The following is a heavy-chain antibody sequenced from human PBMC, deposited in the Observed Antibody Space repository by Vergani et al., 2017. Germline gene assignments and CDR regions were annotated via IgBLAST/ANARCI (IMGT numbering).Heavy chain of an antibody. Sequence: QVQLQESGPGLVKPSQTLSLTCSVSGGAVKSGSNFWTWIRQPAGKGLEWIGRTSTDGSTHYNPSLKSRVTVSVDTSKTQISLRLTSVTAEDTAVYYCAIETVVTSWDGYRFHYMDVWGKGTTVTVSS. CDR2: TSTDGST. D-gene: IGHD3-16*02. CDR1: GGAVKSGSNF. CDR3: AIETVVTSWDGYRFHYMDV. J-gene: IGHJ6*03. V-gene: IGHV4-61*02.